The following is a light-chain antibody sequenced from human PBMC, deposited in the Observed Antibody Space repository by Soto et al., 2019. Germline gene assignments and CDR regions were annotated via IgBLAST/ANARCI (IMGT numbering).Light chain of an antibody. CDR3: QQYNNLPPYT. CDR1: QSVSSN. V-gene: IGKV3-15*01. CDR2: GAS. J-gene: IGKJ2*01. Sequence: EIVMTQSPATLSVSPGERATLSCRASQSVSSNLAWYQQKPGQAPRLLIYGASTRATGIPARFSGSGSGTEFTLTISSLQSEDFGVYFCQQYNNLPPYTFGQGTKREIK.